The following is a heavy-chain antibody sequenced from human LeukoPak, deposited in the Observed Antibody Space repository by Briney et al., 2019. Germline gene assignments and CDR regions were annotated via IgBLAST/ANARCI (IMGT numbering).Heavy chain of an antibody. V-gene: IGHV4-30-4*07. CDR3: ARDSVYSGSSLDY. D-gene: IGHD1-26*01. J-gene: IGHJ4*02. Sequence: SETLSLTCAVSGDSISSGGYSWSWLRQPPGKGLEWIGYIYYSGSTYYNPSLKSRVTISVDTSKNQFSLKLSSVTAADTAVYYCARDSVYSGSSLDYWGQGALVTVSS. CDR1: GDSISSGGYS. CDR2: IYYSGST.